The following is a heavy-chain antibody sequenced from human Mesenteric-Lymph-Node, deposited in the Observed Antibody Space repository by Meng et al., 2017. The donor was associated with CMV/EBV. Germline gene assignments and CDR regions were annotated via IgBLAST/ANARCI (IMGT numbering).Heavy chain of an antibody. CDR3: ARSGSSGYGVDY. V-gene: IGHV3-7*01. D-gene: IGHD3-22*01. CDR2: INQDGSEK. Sequence: GGSLRLSCAASGFTFITYWMSWVRQAPGKGLEWVANINQDGSEKYYVDSLKGRFTISRDNARNLLFLQMDSLRAEDTAVYYCARSGSSGYGVDYWGQGTLVTVSS. CDR1: GFTFITYW. J-gene: IGHJ4*02.